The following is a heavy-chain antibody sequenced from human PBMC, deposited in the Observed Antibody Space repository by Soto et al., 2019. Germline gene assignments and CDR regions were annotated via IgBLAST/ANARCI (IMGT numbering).Heavy chain of an antibody. CDR2: ISYDGSNK. Sequence: PGGSLRLSCAASGFTFSSYAMHWVRQAPGKGLEWVAVISYDGSNKYYADSVKGRFTISRDNSKNTLYLQMNSLRAEDTAVYYCARDKSTYRYYDSSGYPLGVHDAFDIWGQGTMVTVSS. V-gene: IGHV3-30-3*01. CDR1: GFTFSSYA. D-gene: IGHD3-22*01. CDR3: ARDKSTYRYYDSSGYPLGVHDAFDI. J-gene: IGHJ3*02.